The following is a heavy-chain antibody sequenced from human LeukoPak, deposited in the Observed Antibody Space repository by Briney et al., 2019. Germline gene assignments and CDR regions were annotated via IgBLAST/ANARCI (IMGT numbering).Heavy chain of an antibody. V-gene: IGHV3-11*04. D-gene: IGHD2-2*01. Sequence: GGPLRLSRSASGFTFSDFYMSGIRPGPGEGLEGVSYNRSSGSNKFHADPVRGQFTISRANAKNSPDLHMSSLRAEATAVLYCARADCSSFCCYEFHYWGEGTLVSVSS. J-gene: IGHJ4*02. CDR3: ARADCSSFCCYEFHY. CDR2: NRSSGSNK. CDR1: GFTFSDFY.